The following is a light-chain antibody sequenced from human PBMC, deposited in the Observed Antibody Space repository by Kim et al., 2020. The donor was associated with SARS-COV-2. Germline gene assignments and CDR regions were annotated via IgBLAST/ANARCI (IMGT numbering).Light chain of an antibody. CDR2: GKN. CDR3: NSRDSSGNHVV. Sequence: SSELTQDPAVSVALGQTVRITCQGDSLRSYYASWYQQKPRQAPVLVIYGKNNRPSGIPDRFSGSSSGNTASLTIPGAQAEDEADYYCNSRDSSGNHVVFG. V-gene: IGLV3-19*01. CDR1: SLRSYY. J-gene: IGLJ2*01.